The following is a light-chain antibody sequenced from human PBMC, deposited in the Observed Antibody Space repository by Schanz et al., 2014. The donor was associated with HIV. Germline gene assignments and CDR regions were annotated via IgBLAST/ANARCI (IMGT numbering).Light chain of an antibody. CDR3: GTWDSSLSAVV. Sequence: QSVLTQPPSVSAAPGQKVTISCSGSSSNIGNNYVSWYQQLPGTAPKLLIYDYNKRPSGIPDRFSGSKSGTSATLGITGLQTGDEAHYYCGTWDSSLSAVVFGGGTKVTVL. J-gene: IGLJ2*01. CDR2: DYN. CDR1: SSNIGNNY. V-gene: IGLV1-51*01.